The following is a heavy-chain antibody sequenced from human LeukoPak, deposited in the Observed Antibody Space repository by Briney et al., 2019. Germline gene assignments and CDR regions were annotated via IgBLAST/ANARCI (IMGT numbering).Heavy chain of an antibody. CDR2: INPNSGGT. CDR1: GYTFTGYY. V-gene: IGHV1-2*02. D-gene: IGHD5-24*01. J-gene: IGHJ6*03. CDR3: ARGVRRWLQFGYYYMDV. Sequence: APVKVSCKASGYTFTGYYMHWVRQAPGQGLEWMGWINPNSGGTNYAQKFQGRVTMTRDTSISTAYMELSRLRSDDTAVYYCARGVRRWLQFGYYYMDVWGKGTTVTVSS.